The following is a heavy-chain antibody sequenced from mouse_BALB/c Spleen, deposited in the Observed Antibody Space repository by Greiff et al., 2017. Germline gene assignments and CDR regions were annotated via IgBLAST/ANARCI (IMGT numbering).Heavy chain of an antibody. J-gene: IGHJ4*01. D-gene: IGHD1-1*01. CDR2: ISSGGST. CDR1: GFTFSSYA. V-gene: IGHV5-6-5*01. CDR3: ARWGVITTVPYAMDY. Sequence: EVKVVESGGGLVKPGGSLKLSCAASGFTFSSYAMSWVRQTPGKRLEWVASISSGGSTYYPDSVKGRFTISRDNARNILYLQMSSLRSEDTAMYYCARWGVITTVPYAMDYWGQGTSVTVSS.